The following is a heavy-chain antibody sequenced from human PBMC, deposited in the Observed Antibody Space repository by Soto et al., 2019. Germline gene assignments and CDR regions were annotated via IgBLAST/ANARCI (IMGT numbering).Heavy chain of an antibody. J-gene: IGHJ4*02. CDR1: GGSISNSSYY. D-gene: IGHD5-18*01. CDR2: IYYRGST. CDR3: ARGGALGGYSYGYYFDY. Sequence: SETLSLTCTVSGGSISNSSYYWGWIRQPPGKGLEWIGSIYYRGSTYYNPSLKSRVTISVDTSKNQFSLMLSSVTAADTAVYYWARGGALGGYSYGYYFDYWGQGTLVTVSS. V-gene: IGHV4-39*07.